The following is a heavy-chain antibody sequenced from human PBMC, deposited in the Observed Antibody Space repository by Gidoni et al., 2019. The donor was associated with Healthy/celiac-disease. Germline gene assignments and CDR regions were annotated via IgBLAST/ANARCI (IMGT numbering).Heavy chain of an antibody. Sequence: EVQLLESGGGLVQPGGSLRLSCAASGFTFSSYAMSWVRQAPGKGLEWVSAISCSGGSTYYADSVKGRFTISRDNSKNTLYLQMNSLRAEDTAVYYCAKDRWSSSWEDWFDPWGQGTLVTVSS. D-gene: IGHD6-13*01. V-gene: IGHV3-23*01. CDR1: GFTFSSYA. CDR3: AKDRWSSSWEDWFDP. CDR2: ISCSGGST. J-gene: IGHJ5*02.